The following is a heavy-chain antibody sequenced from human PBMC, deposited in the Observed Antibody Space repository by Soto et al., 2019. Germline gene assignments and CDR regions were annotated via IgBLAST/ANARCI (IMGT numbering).Heavy chain of an antibody. Sequence: SETLSFTCAVYGGSFSGYYWSWIRQPPGKGLEWIGEINHSGSTNYNPSLKGRVTISVDTSKNQFSLKLSSVTAADTAVYYCARARLAARPHYYYYYGMDVWGQGTTVTVS. CDR1: GGSFSGYY. CDR2: INHSGST. D-gene: IGHD6-6*01. J-gene: IGHJ6*02. V-gene: IGHV4-34*01. CDR3: ARARLAARPHYYYYYGMDV.